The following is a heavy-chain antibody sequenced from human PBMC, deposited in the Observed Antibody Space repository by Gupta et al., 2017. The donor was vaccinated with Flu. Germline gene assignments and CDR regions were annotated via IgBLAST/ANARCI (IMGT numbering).Heavy chain of an antibody. CDR3: AKEGTPDANFDY. CDR1: GFTLSSYA. J-gene: IGHJ4*02. V-gene: IGHV3-23*01. CDR2: IRGRGGST. D-gene: IGHD2-15*01. Sequence: DVQLLQSGGGLVQPGGSLRLSCAASGFTLSSYAMSWVRQAPGKGLEWVSAIRGRGGSTYYADSVKGRFTISRDISKNTLFLQMNSLRAGDTAVYFCAKEGTPDANFDYWGQGTLVTVSS.